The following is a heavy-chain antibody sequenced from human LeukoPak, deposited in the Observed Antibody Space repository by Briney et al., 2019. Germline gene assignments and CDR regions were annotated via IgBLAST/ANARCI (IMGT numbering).Heavy chain of an antibody. V-gene: IGHV4-4*09. CDR3: ARQPGTGGINL. CDR1: GGSISSYI. D-gene: IGHD3-16*01. Sequence: SESLSLTCSVSGGSISSYIWSWIRQPPGKGLEWIGYIYTSGSTDYNPSLKSRVTISVDRSKNQFSLKLNSVTAADTAFYYCARQPGTGGINLWGQGTLVTVSS. CDR2: IYTSGST. J-gene: IGHJ4*02.